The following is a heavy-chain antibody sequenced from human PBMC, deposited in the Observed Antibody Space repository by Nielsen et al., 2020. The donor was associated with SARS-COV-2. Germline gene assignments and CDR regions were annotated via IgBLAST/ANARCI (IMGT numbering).Heavy chain of an antibody. Sequence: SETLSLTCTVSGGSISSYYWSWIRQPPGKGLGWIGYIYYSGSTNYNPSLKSRVTISVDTSKNQFSLKLSSVTAADTAVYYCARLHGGFDYWGQGTLVTVSS. CDR3: ARLHGGFDY. V-gene: IGHV4-59*01. CDR2: IYYSGST. CDR1: GGSISSYY. J-gene: IGHJ4*02.